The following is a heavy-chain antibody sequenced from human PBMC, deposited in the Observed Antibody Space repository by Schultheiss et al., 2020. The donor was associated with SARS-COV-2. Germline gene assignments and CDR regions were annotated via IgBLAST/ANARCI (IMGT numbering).Heavy chain of an antibody. CDR1: GVSLSNSY. CDR3: ARVGFARALGFDY. J-gene: IGHJ4*02. D-gene: IGHD5-12*01. Sequence: SQTLSLTCEVSGVSLSNSYWSWIRLPPGKGLEWIGEINQGGIPYYNPSLKSRVTMSREMSKNQVSLKLSSVTAADTAVYYCARVGFARALGFDYWGQGTLVTVSS. CDR2: INQGGIP. V-gene: IGHV4-34*01.